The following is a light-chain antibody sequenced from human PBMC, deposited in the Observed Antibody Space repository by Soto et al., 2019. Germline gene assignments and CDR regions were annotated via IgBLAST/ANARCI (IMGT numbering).Light chain of an antibody. CDR2: GAS. CDR3: QHYGSSPGLT. Sequence: EIVLTQSPGTLSLSPGERATLSCRASQSVSSSYLAWYQQKPGQAPRLLIYGASSRATGIPDRFSGSGSGRDFTLTISRLEPEDFAVYYCQHYGSSPGLTFGGGTKVEIK. J-gene: IGKJ4*01. CDR1: QSVSSSY. V-gene: IGKV3-20*01.